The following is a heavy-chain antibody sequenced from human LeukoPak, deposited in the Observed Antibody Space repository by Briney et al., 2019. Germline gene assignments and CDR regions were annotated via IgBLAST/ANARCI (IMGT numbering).Heavy chain of an antibody. V-gene: IGHV4-59*01. J-gene: IGHJ4*02. CDR2: IYYSGST. CDR3: AREPCGGDCYSGYFDS. D-gene: IGHD2-21*02. CDR1: GGSISSYY. Sequence: VKPSETLSLTCTVSGGSISSYYWSWIRQPPGKGLEWIGYIYYSGSTNYNPSLKIQATISVETSKNQFSLKLSSVTAADTAVYYCAREPCGGDCYSGYFDSWGQGTLVTVSS.